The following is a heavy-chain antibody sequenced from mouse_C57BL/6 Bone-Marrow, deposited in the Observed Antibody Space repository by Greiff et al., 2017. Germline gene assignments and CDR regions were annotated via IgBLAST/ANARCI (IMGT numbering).Heavy chain of an antibody. Sequence: EVQLKESVAELVRPGASVKLSCTASGFNFKNSYMHWVKQRPEQGLEWIGRIDPANGNTKYAPKFQGKATITADTSSNTAYLQLSSLTSEDTANYYCARDDDGEGDFGDWGQVTTLTVSS. CDR2: IDPANGNT. CDR3: ARDDDGEGDFGD. D-gene: IGHD1-2*01. V-gene: IGHV14-3*01. J-gene: IGHJ2*01. CDR1: GFNFKNSY.